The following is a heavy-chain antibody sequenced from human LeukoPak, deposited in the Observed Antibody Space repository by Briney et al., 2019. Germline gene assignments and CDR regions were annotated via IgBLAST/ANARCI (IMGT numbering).Heavy chain of an antibody. D-gene: IGHD3-22*01. J-gene: IGHJ6*03. CDR3: ARVRNGGGLYDSSGYYHYMDV. V-gene: IGHV4-4*07. Sequence: SETLSLTCTVSGVSISSYYWSWIRQLAGKGLEWIGRIYTSGSTNHNPSLKSRVTISVDTSKNQFSLKLSSVTAADTAVYYCARVRNGGGLYDSSGYYHYMDVWGKGTTVTVSS. CDR1: GVSISSYY. CDR2: IYTSGST.